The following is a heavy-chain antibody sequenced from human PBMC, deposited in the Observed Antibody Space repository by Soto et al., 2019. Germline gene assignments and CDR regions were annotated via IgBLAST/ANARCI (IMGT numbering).Heavy chain of an antibody. CDR1: GFTFTNAW. CDR3: TTARGTYGAEYFQH. CDR2: IKSKTDGGTT. V-gene: IGHV3-15*01. D-gene: IGHD4-17*01. Sequence: GALRLSCAASGFTFTNAWMSWVRQAPGKGLEWVGRIKSKTDGGTTDYAAPVKGRFTISRDDSKNTLYLQMNSLKTEDTAVYYCTTARGTYGAEYFQHWGQGXLVTVYS. J-gene: IGHJ1*01.